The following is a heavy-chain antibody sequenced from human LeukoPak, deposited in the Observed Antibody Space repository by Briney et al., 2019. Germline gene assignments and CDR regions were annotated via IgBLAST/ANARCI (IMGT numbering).Heavy chain of an antibody. CDR3: TRGGAAAGFDF. J-gene: IGHJ4*02. D-gene: IGHD6-13*01. CDR1: GDSGSSNSAV. Sequence: SQTLSLTCAISGDSGSSNSAVWNWIRQSPSRGLDWLGRTYYKSRWYNDYAVSVKSRISVNPDTSKNQFSLQLNSVTPEYTAVYDCTRGGAAAGFDFWGQGTLVTVSS. CDR2: TYYKSRWYN. V-gene: IGHV6-1*01.